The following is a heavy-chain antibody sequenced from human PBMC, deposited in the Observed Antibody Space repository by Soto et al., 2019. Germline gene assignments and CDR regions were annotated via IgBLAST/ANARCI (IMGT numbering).Heavy chain of an antibody. Sequence: PSETLSLTCTVSGVSISSYYWILVRQPPGKGLEWIGYIYYSGSTNYNPSLKSRVTISVDTSKNQFSLKLSSVTAADTAVYYCASTPLPSVIGYCSGGSCYSGHYWGQGTLVTVS. CDR1: GVSISSYY. V-gene: IGHV4-59*12. J-gene: IGHJ4*02. CDR2: IYYSGST. D-gene: IGHD2-15*01. CDR3: ASTPLPSVIGYCSGGSCYSGHY.